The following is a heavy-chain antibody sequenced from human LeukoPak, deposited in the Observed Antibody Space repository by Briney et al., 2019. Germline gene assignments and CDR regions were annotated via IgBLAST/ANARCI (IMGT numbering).Heavy chain of an antibody. V-gene: IGHV4-34*01. CDR2: INHSGST. CDR1: GGSFSGYY. Sequence: SETLSLTCAVYGGSFSGYYWSWIRQPPGKGLEWIGEINHSGSTNYNPSLKSRVTISVDTSKNQFSLKLSSVTAADTAVYYCARYRIAEADAFDIWGQGTMVTVSS. J-gene: IGHJ3*02. CDR3: ARYRIAEADAFDI. D-gene: IGHD6-13*01.